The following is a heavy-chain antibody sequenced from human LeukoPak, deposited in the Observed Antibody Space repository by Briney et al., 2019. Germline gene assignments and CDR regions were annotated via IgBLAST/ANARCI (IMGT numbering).Heavy chain of an antibody. V-gene: IGHV1-69*04. CDR2: IIPMLEIA. CDR1: GGTFNNYA. D-gene: IGHD3-22*01. J-gene: IGHJ1*01. Sequence: SVKASCKASGGTFNNYAVSWVRQAPGQGPEWMGRIIPMLEIANYAQNFQGRVTITADKSTRTVYMELSSLRSEDTALYYCASGTYYYDSGGYYEYFQQWGQGTLVTVSS. CDR3: ASGTYYYDSGGYYEYFQQ.